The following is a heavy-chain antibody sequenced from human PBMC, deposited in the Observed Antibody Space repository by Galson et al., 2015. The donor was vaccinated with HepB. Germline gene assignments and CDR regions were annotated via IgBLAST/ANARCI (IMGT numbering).Heavy chain of an antibody. CDR3: ARGSDYGDYSDY. CDR2: IIPIFGTA. D-gene: IGHD4-17*01. Sequence: VKVSCKASGGTFSSYAISWVRQAPGQGLEWMGGIIPIFGTANYAQKFQGRVTITADESTSTAYMELSSLRSEDTAVYYCARGSDYGDYSDYWGQGTLVTVSS. V-gene: IGHV1-69*01. CDR1: GGTFSSYA. J-gene: IGHJ4*02.